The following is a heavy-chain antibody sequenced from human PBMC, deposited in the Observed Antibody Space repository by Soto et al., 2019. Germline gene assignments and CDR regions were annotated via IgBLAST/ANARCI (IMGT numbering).Heavy chain of an antibody. CDR2: IGTAGDT. Sequence: EVQLVESGGGLVQPGGSLRLSCAASGFTFSSYDMHWVRQATGKGLEWVSAIGTAGDTYYPGSVKGRFTISRENAKNSLYLQMNSLRAGDTAVYYCARGGRITMVRGVTGLNGMDVWGQGTTVTVSS. CDR1: GFTFSSYD. V-gene: IGHV3-13*01. D-gene: IGHD3-10*01. CDR3: ARGGRITMVRGVTGLNGMDV. J-gene: IGHJ6*02.